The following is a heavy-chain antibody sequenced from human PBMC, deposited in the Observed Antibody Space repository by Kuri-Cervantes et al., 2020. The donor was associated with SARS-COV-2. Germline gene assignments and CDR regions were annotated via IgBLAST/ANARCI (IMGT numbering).Heavy chain of an antibody. CDR3: ARHRTVNSSSWWLDP. CDR2: IYPGDSDT. V-gene: IGHV5-51*01. CDR1: GCSFTSYW. Sequence: KVSCKGSGCSFTSYWIGWVRQMPGKGLEWMGIIYPGDSDTRYSPSFQGQVTISADKSISTAYLQWSSLKASDTAMYYCARHRTVNSSSWWLDPWGQGTLVTVSS. J-gene: IGHJ5*02. D-gene: IGHD6-6*01.